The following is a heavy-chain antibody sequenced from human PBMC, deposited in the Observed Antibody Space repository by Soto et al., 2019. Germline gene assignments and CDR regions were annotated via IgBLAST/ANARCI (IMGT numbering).Heavy chain of an antibody. J-gene: IGHJ5*02. CDR1: GGSISSGGYY. CDR3: ARGLDDFWSGYSNWFDP. Sequence: KSSETLSLTCTVSGGSISSGGYYWSWIRQHPGKGLEWIGYIYYSGSTYYNPSLKSRVTISVDTSKNQFSLKLSSVTAADTAVYYCARGLDDFWSGYSNWFDPWGQGTLVTVSS. D-gene: IGHD3-3*01. CDR2: IYYSGST. V-gene: IGHV4-31*03.